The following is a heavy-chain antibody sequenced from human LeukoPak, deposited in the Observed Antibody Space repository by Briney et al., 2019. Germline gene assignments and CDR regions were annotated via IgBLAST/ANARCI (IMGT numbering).Heavy chain of an antibody. V-gene: IGHV4-38-2*01. J-gene: IGHJ4*02. CDR3: ARHYSNYYY. Sequence: SETLSLTCAVSGYSISSGYYWGWIRQPPGKGLEWIGSIYHSGSTYYNPSLKSRVTISVDTSKNQFSLKLSSVTAADTAVYYCARHYSNYYYWGQGTLVTASS. D-gene: IGHD4-11*01. CDR1: GYSISSGYY. CDR2: IYHSGST.